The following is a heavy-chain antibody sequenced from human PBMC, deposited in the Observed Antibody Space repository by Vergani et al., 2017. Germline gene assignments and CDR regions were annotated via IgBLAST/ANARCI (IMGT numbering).Heavy chain of an antibody. J-gene: IGHJ4*02. CDR2: ISSSGSTI. D-gene: IGHD3-16*02. Sequence: QVQLVESGGGLVKPGGSLRLSCAASGFTFSDYYMSWIRQAPGKGLEWVSYISSSGSTIYYAESVKGRFTISRDKAKNSLYLQRNSLRAEDTAGYYCARGTITFGGVIVITPWFDYWGQRSLVSVYS. CDR3: ARGTITFGGVIVITPWFDY. V-gene: IGHV3-11*04. CDR1: GFTFSDYY.